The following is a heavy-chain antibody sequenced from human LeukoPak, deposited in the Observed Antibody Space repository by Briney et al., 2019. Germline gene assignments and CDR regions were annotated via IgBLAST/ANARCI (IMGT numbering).Heavy chain of an antibody. CDR1: GFTFSSYS. CDR3: ARDWELLREGSFDY. D-gene: IGHD1-26*01. Sequence: GGSLRLSCAASGFTFSSYSMNWVRQAPGKGLEWVSYISSSSSTIYYADSVKGRFTISRDNAKNSLYLQMNSLRAEDTAVYYCARDWELLREGSFDYWGQGTLVTVYS. CDR2: ISSSSSTI. V-gene: IGHV3-48*04. J-gene: IGHJ4*02.